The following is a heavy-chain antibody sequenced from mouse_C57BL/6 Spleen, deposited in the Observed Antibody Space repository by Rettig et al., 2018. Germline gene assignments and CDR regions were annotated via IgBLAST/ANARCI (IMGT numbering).Heavy chain of an antibody. CDR2: INPNNGGT. J-gene: IGHJ2*01. CDR1: GYTFTDYY. Sequence: EVQLQQSGPELVKPGASVKISCKASGYTFTDYYMNWVKQSHGKSLEWIGDINPNNGGTSYNQKFKGKATLTVDKSSSTAYMELRSLTSEDSAVYYCARAGWFAYYFDYWGQGTTLTVSS. CDR3: ARAGWFAYYFDY. V-gene: IGHV1-26*01. D-gene: IGHD2-3*01.